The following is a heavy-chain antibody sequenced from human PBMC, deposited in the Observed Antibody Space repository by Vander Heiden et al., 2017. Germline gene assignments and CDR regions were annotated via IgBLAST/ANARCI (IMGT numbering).Heavy chain of an antibody. V-gene: IGHV1-8*01. Sequence: QVQLVHSGAEVKKPGASVKVSCKASTYTFTSYDINWVRQATGQGLEWMGRMNPYNGKTDYAQKFQGRVTMTRNTSISTAYMELSSLRSDDTAVCFCARGEPRYYGMDVRGQGTTVTVSS. CDR3: ARGEPRYYGMDV. J-gene: IGHJ6*02. CDR2: MNPYNGKT. CDR1: TYTFTSYD.